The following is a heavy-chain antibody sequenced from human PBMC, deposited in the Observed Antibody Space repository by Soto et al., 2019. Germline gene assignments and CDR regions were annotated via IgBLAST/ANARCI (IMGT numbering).Heavy chain of an antibody. V-gene: IGHV4-39*01. CDR3: ARFVVPATRHPDFDY. Sequence: AETLSLTCTVSGGSISSSNYYGGWIRQPPGKGLDWIGNIYYSGTPYYNPSLKSRVTISIDTSKNQFSLRLNSVTAADTGVYYCARFVVPATRHPDFDYWGQGTLVTVSS. CDR2: IYYSGTP. CDR1: GGSISSSNYY. J-gene: IGHJ4*02. D-gene: IGHD2-15*01.